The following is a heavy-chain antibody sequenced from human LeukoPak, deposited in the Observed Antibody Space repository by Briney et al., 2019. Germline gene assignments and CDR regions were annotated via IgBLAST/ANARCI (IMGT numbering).Heavy chain of an antibody. Sequence: GGSLRLSCAPSGFTFDNYAMHWVRQAPGKGLEWVSLVSADGTRTSYADSVKGRFTISRDNSKNSQYLQMNSLRTEDTALYYCAKDPHYGGNSRYGMDVWGQGTTVTVSS. CDR2: VSADGTRT. V-gene: IGHV3-43*02. J-gene: IGHJ6*02. CDR1: GFTFDNYA. D-gene: IGHD4-23*01. CDR3: AKDPHYGGNSRYGMDV.